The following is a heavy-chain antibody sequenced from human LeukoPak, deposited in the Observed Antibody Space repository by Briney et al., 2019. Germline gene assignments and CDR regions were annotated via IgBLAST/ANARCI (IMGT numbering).Heavy chain of an antibody. CDR3: ARVWDRTGEDAFDI. V-gene: IGHV3-33*01. J-gene: IGHJ3*02. CDR2: IGDDGSNK. Sequence: QPGGSLRPARAPAGFTFGSYGVHWVRQAPGKGREWVPVIGDDGSNKYYADSVKGRFTISRDNSKNTLYLQMNSLRAEGTAVYYCARVWDRTGEDAFDIWGQGTMVTVSS. CDR1: GFTFGSYG. D-gene: IGHD7-27*01.